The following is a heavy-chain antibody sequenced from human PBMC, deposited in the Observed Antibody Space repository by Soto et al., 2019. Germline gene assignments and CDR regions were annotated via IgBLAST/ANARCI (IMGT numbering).Heavy chain of an antibody. V-gene: IGHV3-30*04. J-gene: IGHJ2*01. D-gene: IGHD3-10*02. CDR2: ISHDGGDK. Sequence: KGLERVAVISHDGGDKYYADSVKGRFTISRDNSKNTLYLNMNSLRAEDTAVFFFFQAEDRIRDVRSVSAFLLNRSSDL. CDR3: FQAEDRIRDVRSVSAFLLNRSSDL.